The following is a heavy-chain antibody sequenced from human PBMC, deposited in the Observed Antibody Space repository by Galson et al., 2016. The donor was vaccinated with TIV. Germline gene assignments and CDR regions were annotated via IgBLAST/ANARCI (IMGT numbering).Heavy chain of an antibody. D-gene: IGHD3-3*01. CDR3: ASADTIFGVVIHFDC. J-gene: IGHJ4*02. CDR1: GDSVSTNSAA. CDR2: TYYRSKWYN. V-gene: IGHV6-1*01. Sequence: CAISGDSVSTNSAAWNWIRPSPSRGLEWLGRTYYRSKWYNDYALSVKSRVSIIPDTSKNQFSLQLNSVTPEDTAVYYCASADTIFGVVIHFDCWGQGTLVTVSS.